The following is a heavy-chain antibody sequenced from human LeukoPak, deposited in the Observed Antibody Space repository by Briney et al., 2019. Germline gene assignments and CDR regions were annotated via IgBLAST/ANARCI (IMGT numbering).Heavy chain of an antibody. V-gene: IGHV4-34*01. CDR3: ARGGYYYDT. D-gene: IGHD3-22*01. Sequence: SETLSLTCAFYGGSFSGYYWSWIRQPPGKGLEWIGEINHSGSTNYNPSLKSRVTISVDTSKNQFSLKLSSVTAADTAVYYCARGGYYYDTWGQGTLVTVSS. CDR1: GGSFSGYY. J-gene: IGHJ5*02. CDR2: INHSGST.